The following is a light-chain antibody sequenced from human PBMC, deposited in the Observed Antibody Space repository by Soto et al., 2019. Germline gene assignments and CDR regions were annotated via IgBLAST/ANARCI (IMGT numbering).Light chain of an antibody. J-gene: IGLJ2*01. Sequence: QSALTQPASVSGSPGQSITISCTGTSSDFGSYNLVSWYQQHPGKAPKLMIYEGSKRPSGVSNRFSGSKSGNTDSLTISGLQAEDEADYSCCSYAGRWVFGGGTKLTVL. V-gene: IGLV2-23*01. CDR2: EGS. CDR1: SSDFGSYNL. CDR3: CSYAGRWV.